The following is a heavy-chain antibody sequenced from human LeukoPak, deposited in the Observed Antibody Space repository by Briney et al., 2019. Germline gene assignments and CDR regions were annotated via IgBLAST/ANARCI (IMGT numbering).Heavy chain of an antibody. V-gene: IGHV4-59*01. CDR2: IYYSGST. D-gene: IGHD3-22*01. CDR1: GGSISSYY. J-gene: IGHJ5*02. Sequence: SETLSLTCTVSGGSISSYYWSWIRQPPGKGLEWIGYIYYSGSTNYNPSLKSRVTISVDTSKNQFSLKLSSVTAADTAVYYCARAGTPITMIVVESNWFDPWGREPWSPSPQ. CDR3: ARAGTPITMIVVESNWFDP.